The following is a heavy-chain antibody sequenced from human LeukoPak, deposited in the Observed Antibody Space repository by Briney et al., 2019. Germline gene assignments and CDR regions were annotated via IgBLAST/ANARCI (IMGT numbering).Heavy chain of an antibody. J-gene: IGHJ4*02. D-gene: IGHD6-13*01. CDR3: ARDHSSSWYSLSGY. CDR2: IYTSGST. CDR1: GGSISSYY. V-gene: IGHV4-4*07. Sequence: KPSETLSLTCTVSGGSISSYYWSWIRQPAGKGLEWIGRIYTSGSTNYNPSLKSRVTMSVDTSKNQFSLKLSSVTAADTAVYYCARDHSSSWYSLSGYWGQGTLVTVSS.